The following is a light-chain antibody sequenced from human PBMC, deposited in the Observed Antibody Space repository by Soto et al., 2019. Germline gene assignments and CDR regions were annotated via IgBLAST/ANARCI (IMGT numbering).Light chain of an antibody. V-gene: IGKV1-5*01. CDR2: DAS. J-gene: IGKJ1*01. Sequence: DIQMTQSPSTLSASVGDRVTITCLSSQSISAVLAWYQQKPGKAPKLLIYDASNLESGVPSRFSGSGSGTEFTLTISSLQPDDFATYYCQHYTSYSEAFGQGTKVDI. CDR3: QHYTSYSEA. CDR1: QSISAV.